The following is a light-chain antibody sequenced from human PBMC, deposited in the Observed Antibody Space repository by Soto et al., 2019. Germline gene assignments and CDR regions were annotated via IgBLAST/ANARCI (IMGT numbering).Light chain of an antibody. CDR2: GAS. CDR3: QQDYNLSRWT. Sequence: PGERVTLSCRASQSVSSSYLTWYQQKPGQAPRLLIYGASTRATGIPARFSGSGSGTDFTLTISSLQPEDFAVYYCQQDYNLSRWTFGQGTKVDIK. CDR1: QSVSSSY. J-gene: IGKJ1*01. V-gene: IGKV3D-7*01.